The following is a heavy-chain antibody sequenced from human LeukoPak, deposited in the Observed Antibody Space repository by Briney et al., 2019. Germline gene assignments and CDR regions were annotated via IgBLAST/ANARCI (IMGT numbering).Heavy chain of an antibody. CDR3: TRWRHYYDSSGHYGGFDY. D-gene: IGHD3-22*01. CDR2: IRSKANSYAT. V-gene: IGHV3-73*01. CDR1: GFTFSGSA. Sequence: LSGGSLRLSCAASGFTFSGSAMHWVRQASGKGLEWVGRIRSKANSYATAYAASVKGRFTISRDDSKNTAYLQMNSLKTEDTAVYYCTRWRHYYDSSGHYGGFDYWGQGTLVTVSS. J-gene: IGHJ4*02.